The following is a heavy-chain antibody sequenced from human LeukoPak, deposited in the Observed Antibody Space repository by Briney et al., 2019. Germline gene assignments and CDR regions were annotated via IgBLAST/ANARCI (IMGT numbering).Heavy chain of an antibody. V-gene: IGHV1-8*01. CDR2: LKPNTGNT. Sequence: ASVQVSCKASGYTFTHFDIHWVRQATGQGLGWMGWLKPNTGNTAYAEKFQGRVTITSKTSITTAYMELSSLRSDDTAVYYCARGSPFQWLVHGGWFDPWGQGTLVTVSS. D-gene: IGHD6-19*01. J-gene: IGHJ5*02. CDR1: GYTFTHFD. CDR3: ARGSPFQWLVHGGWFDP.